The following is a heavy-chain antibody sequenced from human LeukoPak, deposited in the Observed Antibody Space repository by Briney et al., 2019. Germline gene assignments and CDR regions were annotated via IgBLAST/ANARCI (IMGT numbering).Heavy chain of an antibody. J-gene: IGHJ4*02. Sequence: GGSLRLSCAASGFSFSSYSMNWVRQAPGKGPVWISYITSRSSTTDQADSVKGRFSITRDNAKNTLYLQMNSLRAEDTAVYYCARALRLWLAEYYFDYWGQGTLVTVSS. V-gene: IGHV3-48*04. CDR1: GFSFSSYS. D-gene: IGHD6-19*01. CDR2: ITSRSSTT. CDR3: ARALRLWLAEYYFDY.